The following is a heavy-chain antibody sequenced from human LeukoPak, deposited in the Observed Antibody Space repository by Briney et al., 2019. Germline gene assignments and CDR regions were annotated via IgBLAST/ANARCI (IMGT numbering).Heavy chain of an antibody. J-gene: IGHJ3*02. Sequence: PGGSLGLSCAASGFTFSSYAMHWVRQAPGKGLEYVSAISSNGGSTYYANSVKGRFTISRDNSKNTLYLQMGSLRAEDMAVYYCARGHISSGWYGGAFDIWGQGTMVTVSS. CDR1: GFTFSSYA. CDR2: ISSNGGST. CDR3: ARGHISSGWYGGAFDI. V-gene: IGHV3-64*01. D-gene: IGHD6-19*01.